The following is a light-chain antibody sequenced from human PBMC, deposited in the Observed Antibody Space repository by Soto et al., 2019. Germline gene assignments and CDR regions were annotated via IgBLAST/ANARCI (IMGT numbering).Light chain of an antibody. J-gene: IGKJ5*01. CDR1: QSFGSSH. CDR3: QEYGSSSIT. V-gene: IGKV3-20*01. Sequence: EIVLTQSPGTLSLSPGERATLSCRASQSFGSSHLAWYQQKPGQAPRLLIYGASTRVNGTPARFSGSGSGTDFTLTISRLESDDSAVYYCQEYGSSSITFGQGTRLEI. CDR2: GAS.